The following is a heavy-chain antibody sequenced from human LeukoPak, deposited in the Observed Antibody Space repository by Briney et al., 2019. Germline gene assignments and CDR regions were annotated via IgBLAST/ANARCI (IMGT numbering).Heavy chain of an antibody. CDR2: ISRSSDYI. D-gene: IGHD4-17*01. CDR3: ARDFTVTTGYAFDI. J-gene: IGHJ3*02. CDR1: GFTFSTYS. V-gene: IGHV3-21*01. Sequence: GGSLRLSCAASGFTFSTYSMNWVRQAPGKGLEWVSSISRSSDYIYYADSVRGRFTISRDNAKSSLYLQMNSLRAEDTAVYYCARDFTVTTGYAFDICGQGTMVTVSS.